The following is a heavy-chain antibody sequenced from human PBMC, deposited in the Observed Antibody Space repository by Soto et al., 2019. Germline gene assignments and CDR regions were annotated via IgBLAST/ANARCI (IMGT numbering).Heavy chain of an antibody. V-gene: IGHV4-39*01. J-gene: IGHJ6*02. CDR3: ARRLYYDSSGLEGGGMDV. Sequence: SETLSLTCTVSGCSISSSSYYWGWIRQPPGKGLEWIGSIYYSGSTYYNPSLKSRVTISVDTSKNQFSLKLSSVTAADTAVYYCARRLYYDSSGLEGGGMDVWGQGTTVTVSS. CDR1: GCSISSSSYY. CDR2: IYYSGST. D-gene: IGHD3-22*01.